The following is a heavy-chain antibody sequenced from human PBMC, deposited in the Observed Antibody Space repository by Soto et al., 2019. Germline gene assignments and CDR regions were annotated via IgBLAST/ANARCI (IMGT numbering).Heavy chain of an antibody. V-gene: IGHV1-8*01. CDR1: GYTFTSYD. CDR2: MNPNSGNT. CDR3: ARGWIAAAGSRYFDY. J-gene: IGHJ4*02. D-gene: IGHD6-13*01. Sequence: QVQLVQSGAEVKKPGASVKVSCKASGYTFTSYDINWVRQATGQGLEWMGWMNPNSGNTGYAQKCQGRVSTTRNTYISTAYMELSSLRSEDTAVYYCARGWIAAAGSRYFDYWGQGTLVTVSS.